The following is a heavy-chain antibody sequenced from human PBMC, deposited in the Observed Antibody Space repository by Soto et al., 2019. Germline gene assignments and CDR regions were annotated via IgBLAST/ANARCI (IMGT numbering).Heavy chain of an antibody. V-gene: IGHV4-4*02. J-gene: IGHJ6*02. Sequence: SETLSLTCTVSGGSVESSSCWSWVRQAPGKGLEWIGEIYHSGTFNYNPSLASRVSVSVDKSTNQFSLNLNSVTAADTAVYYCVRSVPAATWAYNGMDVWGQGTTVTVSS. CDR2: IYHSGTF. CDR3: VRSVPAATWAYNGMDV. D-gene: IGHD2-15*01. CDR1: GGSVESSSC.